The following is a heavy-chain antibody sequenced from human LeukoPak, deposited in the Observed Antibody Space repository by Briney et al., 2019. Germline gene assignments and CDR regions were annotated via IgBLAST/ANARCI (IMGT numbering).Heavy chain of an antibody. CDR1: GGSISRYF. Sequence: PSETLSLTCTVSGGSISRYFWSWIRQPPGKGLEWIGYIYYTGSTNYNPSVKGRVTISVDTSKNRFSLTLNSVTAADTAVYYCARHALTSSPIPYYDFWGQGALVTVSS. D-gene: IGHD2-21*01. V-gene: IGHV4-59*08. CDR2: IYYTGST. J-gene: IGHJ4*02. CDR3: ARHALTSSPIPYYDF.